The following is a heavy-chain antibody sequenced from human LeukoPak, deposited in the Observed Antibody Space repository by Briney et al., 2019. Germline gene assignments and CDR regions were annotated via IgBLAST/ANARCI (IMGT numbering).Heavy chain of an antibody. J-gene: IGHJ4*02. Sequence: GGSLRLSCAASGFTFSSYAMHWVRQAPGKGLEWVAVISYDGSNKYYADSVKGRFTISSDNSKNTLYLQMNSLRAEDTAVYYCARVDGYSSSWYGHYFDYWGQGTLVTVTS. CDR2: ISYDGSNK. CDR1: GFTFSSYA. CDR3: ARVDGYSSSWYGHYFDY. D-gene: IGHD6-13*01. V-gene: IGHV3-30*04.